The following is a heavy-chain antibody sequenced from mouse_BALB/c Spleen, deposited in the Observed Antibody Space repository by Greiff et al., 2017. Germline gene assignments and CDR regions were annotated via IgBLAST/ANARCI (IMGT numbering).Heavy chain of an antibody. J-gene: IGHJ2*01. CDR2: ISYDGSN. Sequence: EVKLQESGPGLVKPSQSLSLTCSVTGYSITSGYYWNWIRQFPGNKLEWMGYISYDGSNNYNPSLKNRISITRDTSKNQFFLKLNSVTTEDTATYYCARSDGPYYFDYWGQGTTLTVSS. CDR3: ARSDGPYYFDY. CDR1: GYSITSGYY. V-gene: IGHV3-6*02. D-gene: IGHD2-3*01.